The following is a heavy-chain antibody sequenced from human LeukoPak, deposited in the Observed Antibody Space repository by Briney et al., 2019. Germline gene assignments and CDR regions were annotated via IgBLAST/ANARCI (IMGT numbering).Heavy chain of an antibody. V-gene: IGHV3-23*01. J-gene: IGHJ4*02. CDR1: GFTFSSYA. D-gene: IGHD3-10*01. Sequence: GGSLRLSCVASGFTFSSYAMNWVRQAPGKGLEWVSAISGSGGSTYYADSVKGRFTVSRDNSMDTLYLQMSSLRAEDTAIYYCAKGLLWFGKTIDFWGQGALVTVSS. CDR3: AKGLLWFGKTIDF. CDR2: ISGSGGST.